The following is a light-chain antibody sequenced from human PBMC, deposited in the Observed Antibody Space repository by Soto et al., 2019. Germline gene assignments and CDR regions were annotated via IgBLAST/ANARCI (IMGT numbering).Light chain of an antibody. J-gene: IGLJ1*01. V-gene: IGLV2-8*01. CDR2: EVN. Sequence: QSVLTQPPSASGSPGQSVTISCTGTSSDVGGYKYVSWYQQHPGKAPKLMIFEVNKRPSGVPDRFSGSKSGNTASLTVSGLQXEDEADYYCSSYAGINNLGVFGTGTKLTVL. CDR3: SSYAGINNLGV. CDR1: SSDVGGYKY.